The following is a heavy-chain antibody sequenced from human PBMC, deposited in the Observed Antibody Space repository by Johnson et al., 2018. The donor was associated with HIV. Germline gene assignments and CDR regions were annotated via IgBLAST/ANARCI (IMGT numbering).Heavy chain of an antibody. V-gene: IGHV3-30*04. Sequence: VQLVESGGGVVQPGRSLRLSCAASGFTFSSYAMHWFRQAPGNGLEWVAVISYDGSNKYYADSVKGRFTISRDNSKNTLYLQMNSLRAEDTAVYYCARWGRGSIVLVVYARSDAFDIWGQGTMVTVSS. CDR1: GFTFSSYA. CDR3: ARWGRGSIVLVVYARSDAFDI. J-gene: IGHJ3*02. CDR2: ISYDGSNK. D-gene: IGHD2-8*02.